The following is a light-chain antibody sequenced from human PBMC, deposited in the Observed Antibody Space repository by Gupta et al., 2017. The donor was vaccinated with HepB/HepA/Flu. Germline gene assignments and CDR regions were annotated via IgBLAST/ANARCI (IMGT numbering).Light chain of an antibody. CDR2: RNN. CDR3: AAWDDRRSGVV. J-gene: IGLJ2*01. Sequence: QSVLTQPPSASGTPGQTVTISCCGSSSNIGSNSVYWYQQLPGTAPKLLIYRNNQRPSGVPDRFSGSRSGTSASLAISGLRSEDEADYYCAAWDDRRSGVVFGGGTKLTVL. CDR1: SSNIGSNS. V-gene: IGLV1-47*01.